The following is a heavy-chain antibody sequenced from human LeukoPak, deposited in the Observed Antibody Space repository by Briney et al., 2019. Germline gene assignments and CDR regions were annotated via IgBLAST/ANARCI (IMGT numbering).Heavy chain of an antibody. CDR3: ATVSGIAATKYYFDY. CDR1: GYTLTELS. Sequence: ASVKVSCKVSGYTLTELSMHWVRQAPGEGLEWMGGFDPEDGETIYAQKFQGRVTMTEDTSTDTAYMELSSLRSEDTAVYYCATVSGIAATKYYFDYWGQGTLVTVSS. J-gene: IGHJ4*02. V-gene: IGHV1-24*01. CDR2: FDPEDGET. D-gene: IGHD5-12*01.